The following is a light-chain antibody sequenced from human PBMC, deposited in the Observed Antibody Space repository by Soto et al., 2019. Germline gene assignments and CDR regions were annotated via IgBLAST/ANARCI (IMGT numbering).Light chain of an antibody. J-gene: IGKJ2*01. CDR3: QEYKSYST. V-gene: IGKV1-5*03. Sequence: DIQMTQSPSTLSASVGDRVTITCRASQSISSWLAWYQQKQRKAPKLLLYKASSLESGVPSRFSGSGSGTEFTLTISSLQPDDFATYYCQEYKSYSTFGQGTKLEIK. CDR1: QSISSW. CDR2: KAS.